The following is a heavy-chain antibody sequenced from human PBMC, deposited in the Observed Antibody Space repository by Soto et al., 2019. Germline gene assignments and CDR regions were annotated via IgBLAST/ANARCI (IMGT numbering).Heavy chain of an antibody. CDR2: TYFRSKWQY. Sequence: PTRSLTWAISGDSVSSNSAAWTLIMQAPSRGLEWLGRTYFRSKWQYGYAVSVRSRITIKADTSKNQFSLQLNSVTPEDTAVYYCARSEQWLTTWGQGTLVTVSS. CDR3: ARSEQWLTT. J-gene: IGHJ5*02. D-gene: IGHD6-19*01. CDR1: GDSVSSNSAA. V-gene: IGHV6-1*01.